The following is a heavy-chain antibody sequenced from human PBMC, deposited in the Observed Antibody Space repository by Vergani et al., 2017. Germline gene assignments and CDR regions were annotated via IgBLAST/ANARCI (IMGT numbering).Heavy chain of an antibody. CDR2: IYYSGSN. Sequence: QLQLQESGPGLVKPSATLSLTCSVSGASIRSSNYYWGWIRQPPGKGLEWISSIYYSGSNYYNPSLKSRVTISVDTSKNQFSLKRSSVTAADTAGYFCARHSTVEWLVKLGWIDPGGQGILVTVSS. CDR1: GASIRSSNYY. D-gene: IGHD6-19*01. CDR3: ARHSTVEWLVKLGWIDP. J-gene: IGHJ5*02. V-gene: IGHV4-39*01.